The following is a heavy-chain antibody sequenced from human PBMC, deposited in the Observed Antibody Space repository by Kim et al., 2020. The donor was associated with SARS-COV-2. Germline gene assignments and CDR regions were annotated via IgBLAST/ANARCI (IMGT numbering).Heavy chain of an antibody. J-gene: IGHJ3*02. Sequence: GGSLRLSCAASGFDFSNNAMSWVRQAPGKGLEWVSSLSSSSTKTFYADSVKGRFTISRDNYKNMVYLQMNSLRADDAAEYCCAKGGRYCGAASCYDAFDIWGQGTRVTVSS. CDR1: GFDFSNNA. CDR3: AKGGRYCGAASCYDAFDI. V-gene: IGHV3-23*01. CDR2: LSSSSTKT. D-gene: IGHD2-21*01.